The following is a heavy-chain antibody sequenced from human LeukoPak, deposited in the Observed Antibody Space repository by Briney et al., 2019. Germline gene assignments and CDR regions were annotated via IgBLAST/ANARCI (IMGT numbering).Heavy chain of an antibody. J-gene: IGHJ4*02. V-gene: IGHV3-64*01. Sequence: GGSLRLSCAASGFTFSSYAMHWVRQAPGKGLEYVSATTTNGGSTYYANSVKGRFTVSRDNSKNTLYLQMGSLRAEDMAVYYCARRPGGRYYDYWGQGTLVTVSS. CDR1: GFTFSSYA. CDR2: TTTNGGST. CDR3: ARRPGGRYYDY. D-gene: IGHD3-10*01.